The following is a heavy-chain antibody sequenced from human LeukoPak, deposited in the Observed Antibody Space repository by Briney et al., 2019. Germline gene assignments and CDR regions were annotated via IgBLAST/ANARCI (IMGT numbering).Heavy chain of an antibody. CDR2: IYHSGST. CDR1: GGSISSNMW. V-gene: IGHV4-4*02. D-gene: IGHD1-26*01. Sequence: PSETLSLTCSISGGSISSNMWWSWVRQTPGKGLEWIGEIYHSGSTNYNPSLKSRVTLLIDKSKNQFSLKLSSVTAADTAVYYCVRDSSIVGTTGAFDIWGQGTMVIVSS. CDR3: VRDSSIVGTTGAFDI. J-gene: IGHJ3*02.